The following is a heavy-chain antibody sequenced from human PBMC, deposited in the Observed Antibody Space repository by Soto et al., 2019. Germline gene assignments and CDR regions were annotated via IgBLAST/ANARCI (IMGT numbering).Heavy chain of an antibody. J-gene: IGHJ6*02. CDR2: INHSGST. CDR3: ARGPYSGSYYYYYYGMDV. D-gene: IGHD1-26*01. Sequence: ETLSLTCAVYGGSFSGYYWSWIRQPPGKGLEWIGEINHSGSTNYNPSLKSRVTISVDTSKNQFSLKLSSVTAADTAVYYCARGPYSGSYYYYYYGMDVWGQGTTVTVSS. V-gene: IGHV4-34*01. CDR1: GGSFSGYY.